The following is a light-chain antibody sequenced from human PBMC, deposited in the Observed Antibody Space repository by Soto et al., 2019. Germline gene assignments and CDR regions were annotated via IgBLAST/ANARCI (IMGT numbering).Light chain of an antibody. CDR3: QQYSSYWT. CDR1: QSISNW. CDR2: KAS. J-gene: IGKJ1*01. V-gene: IGKV1-5*03. Sequence: IQLTQSPSSLSASVGDRVTITCRASQSISNWLAWYQQKPGKAPKLLIYKASNLESGVPSRFSGSGSGTEFTLTISSLQPDDFATYYCQQYSSYWTFGQGTKVDI.